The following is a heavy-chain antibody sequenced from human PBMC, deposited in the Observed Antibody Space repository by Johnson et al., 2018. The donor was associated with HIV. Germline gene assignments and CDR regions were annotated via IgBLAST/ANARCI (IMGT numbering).Heavy chain of an antibody. CDR2: IKQDGSEK. CDR3: ARLSGYYYGGVSAFDI. D-gene: IGHD3-22*01. CDR1: GFTFSSYW. Sequence: VQLVESGGGLVQPGGSLRLSCAASGFTFSSYWMSWVRQAPGKGLEWVANIKQDGSEKYYVDSVKGRFTISRDNAKNSLYLQMNSLRAEDTALYYCARLSGYYYGGVSAFDIWGQGTMVTVSS. V-gene: IGHV3-7*03. J-gene: IGHJ3*02.